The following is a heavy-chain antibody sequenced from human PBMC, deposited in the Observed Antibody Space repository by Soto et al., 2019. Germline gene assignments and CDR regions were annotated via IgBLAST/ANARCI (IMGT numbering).Heavy chain of an antibody. CDR1: GFTFSDYS. CDR3: ASGRYTYGF. CDR2: TTNSADTI. V-gene: IGHV3-11*01. D-gene: IGHD5-18*01. Sequence: QVQLVESGGGLVKPGESLRLSCVASGFTFSDYSMSWIRQAPGKGLEWVSYTTNSADTIYYADSVKGRFTISRHNAKNPLYLQMNSLSDEDTAIYYCASGRYTYGFWGQGTLVTVSS. J-gene: IGHJ4*02.